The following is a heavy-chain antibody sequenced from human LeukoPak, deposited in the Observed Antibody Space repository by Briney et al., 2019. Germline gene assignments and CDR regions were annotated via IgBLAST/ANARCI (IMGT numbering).Heavy chain of an antibody. CDR1: GYTFTVYY. J-gene: IGHJ4*02. V-gene: IGHV1-2*06. Sequence: VRXSFKAXGYTFTVYYMHRVGEGQGEGGEWMGRINPNSGGTNYAQKFQRRVTMTRDTSISTAYMELSRLRSDDTAVYYCALYGDYAVGHWGQGTLVIVSS. D-gene: IGHD4-17*01. CDR3: ALYGDYAVGH. CDR2: INPNSGGT.